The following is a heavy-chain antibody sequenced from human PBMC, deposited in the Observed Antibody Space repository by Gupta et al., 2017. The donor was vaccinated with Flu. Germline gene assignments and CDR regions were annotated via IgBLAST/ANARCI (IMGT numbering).Heavy chain of an antibody. J-gene: IGHJ4*02. D-gene: IGHD2-8*02. CDR2: IYSSGST. V-gene: IGHV4-4*07. Sequence: WSWIRQPAGKGLEWIGRIYSSGSTNYNPSLKSRVTMSVDTSRNRFSLKLTSVTAADTAIYYCARDFRGFCTATTCPFDFWGQGTLVTVSS. CDR3: ARDFRGFCTATTCPFDF.